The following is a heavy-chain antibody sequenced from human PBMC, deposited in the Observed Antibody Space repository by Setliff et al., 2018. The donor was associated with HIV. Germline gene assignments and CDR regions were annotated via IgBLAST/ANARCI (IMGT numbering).Heavy chain of an antibody. D-gene: IGHD2-21*02. V-gene: IGHV1-69*13. CDR2: IIPLFGTE. Sequence: GASVKVSCKAYGDTLTNYALSWVRQAPRQGLEWMGGIIPLFGTEDYAQKFQGRVTITADESTNTAYMELRSLTSDDTAVYYCARDQGVVTRACWHWGQGTLVTVS. J-gene: IGHJ1*01. CDR3: ARDQGVVTRACWH. CDR1: GDTLTNYA.